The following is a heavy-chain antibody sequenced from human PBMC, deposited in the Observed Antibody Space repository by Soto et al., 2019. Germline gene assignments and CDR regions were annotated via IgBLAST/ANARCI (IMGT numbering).Heavy chain of an antibody. CDR2: IWYDGSNK. CDR3: ARGARFYDILTGYSPYWYFDL. V-gene: IGHV3-33*01. J-gene: IGHJ2*01. Sequence: GGSLRLSCAASGFTFSSYGMHWVRQAPGKGLERVAVIWYDGSNKYYADSVKVRFTISRDNSKNTLFLQMNSLRAEDTAVYYCARGARFYDILTGYSPYWYFDLWGRGTLVTVSS. D-gene: IGHD3-9*01. CDR1: GFTFSSYG.